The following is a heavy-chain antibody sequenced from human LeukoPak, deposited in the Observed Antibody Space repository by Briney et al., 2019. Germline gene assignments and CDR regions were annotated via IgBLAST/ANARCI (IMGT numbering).Heavy chain of an antibody. D-gene: IGHD2-15*01. CDR2: IYTSGST. Sequence: NPSETLSLTCTVSGGSISSGSYYWSWIRQPAGKGLEWIGRIYTSGSTNYNPSLKSRVTISVDTSKNQFSLKLSSVTAADTAVYYCARGGNWFDPWGQGTLVTVPS. J-gene: IGHJ5*02. CDR3: ARGGNWFDP. V-gene: IGHV4-61*02. CDR1: GGSISSGSYY.